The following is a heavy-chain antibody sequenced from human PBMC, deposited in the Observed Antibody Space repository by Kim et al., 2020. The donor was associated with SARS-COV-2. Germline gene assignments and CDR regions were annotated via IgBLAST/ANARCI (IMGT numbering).Heavy chain of an antibody. CDR1: GFSVTSNY. Sequence: GGSLRLSCAASGFSVTSNYMNWVRQAPGKGLEWVSVIYSGGSAYYADSVKGRFIISRDNYKNTLYLQMSSLRAEDTAVYYCAREVSLWFGECPPNYVDVWGQGTTVTVSS. CDR3: AREVSLWFGECPPNYVDV. J-gene: IGHJ6*02. CDR2: IYSGGSA. D-gene: IGHD3-10*01. V-gene: IGHV3-53*01.